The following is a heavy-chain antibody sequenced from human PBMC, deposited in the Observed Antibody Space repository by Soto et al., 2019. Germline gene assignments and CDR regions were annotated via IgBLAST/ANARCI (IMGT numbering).Heavy chain of an antibody. V-gene: IGHV3-30*18. CDR2: ISYDGSNE. Sequence: GGSLRLSCAASGFTFSNYGMHWVRQAPGKGLEWVVVISYDGSNEYYADSVKGRFTISRDNSKNTLYLQMNSLRAEDTAVYYCAKPGLGGSGNWWFDPWGQGTLVTVSS. CDR1: GFTFSNYG. J-gene: IGHJ5*02. D-gene: IGHD3-10*01. CDR3: AKPGLGGSGNWWFDP.